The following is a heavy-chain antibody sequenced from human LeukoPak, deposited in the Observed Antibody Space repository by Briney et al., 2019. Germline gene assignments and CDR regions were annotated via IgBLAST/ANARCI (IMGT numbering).Heavy chain of an antibody. Sequence: SETLSLTCTVSGGSISSYYWNWIRQPPAKGLEWIGYIYYSGTTNYNPSLKSRVSMSVDTSKNQFSLKLSSVTAADTAVYYCARSDGYGLVGIWGQGTMVTVSS. CDR2: IYYSGTT. D-gene: IGHD3-10*01. CDR1: GGSISSYY. CDR3: ARSDGYGLVGI. J-gene: IGHJ3*02. V-gene: IGHV4-59*01.